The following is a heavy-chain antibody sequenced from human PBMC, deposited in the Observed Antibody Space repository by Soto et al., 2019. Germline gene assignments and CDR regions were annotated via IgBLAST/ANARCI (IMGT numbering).Heavy chain of an antibody. CDR2: IIPIFGTA. D-gene: IGHD3-22*01. V-gene: IGHV1-69*01. CDR3: ARDGRGYYDSSGYYFAYFDY. J-gene: IGHJ4*02. Sequence: QVQLVQSGAEVKKPGSSVKVSCKASGGTFSSYAISWVRQAPGQGLEWMGGIIPIFGTANYAQKFQGRVTITADESTSTAYRELSSLRSEDTDVYYCARDGRGYYDSSGYYFAYFDYWGQGTLVTVSS. CDR1: GGTFSSYA.